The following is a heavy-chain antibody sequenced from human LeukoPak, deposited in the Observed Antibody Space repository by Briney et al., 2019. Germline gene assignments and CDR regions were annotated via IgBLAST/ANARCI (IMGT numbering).Heavy chain of an antibody. V-gene: IGHV4-30-2*01. Sequence: SQTLSLTCAVSGGSISSGGYSWSWIRQPPGKGLEWLGYIYHSGRTYYNPSLKSRVTISVDRSKNQFSLKLSSVTAADTAVYYCARGPSFYGGASFDYWGQGTLVTVSS. CDR3: ARGPSFYGGASFDY. J-gene: IGHJ4*02. CDR1: GGSISSGGYS. CDR2: IYHSGRT. D-gene: IGHD4-23*01.